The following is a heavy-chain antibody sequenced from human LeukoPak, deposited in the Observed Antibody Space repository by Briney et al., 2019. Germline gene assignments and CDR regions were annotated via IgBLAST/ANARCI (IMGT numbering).Heavy chain of an antibody. Sequence: ASVKLSCKSSGYSFTSYYMHWVRQAPGQGLEWMGIIHPSDGGTTYAQRFQGRVTGTRDTSTTTVSMDLSSLTSEDTAVYYCARAYSGYDPNDYWGQGTLVTVSS. CDR1: GYSFTSYY. V-gene: IGHV1-46*01. CDR2: IHPSDGGT. CDR3: ARAYSGYDPNDY. J-gene: IGHJ4*02. D-gene: IGHD5-12*01.